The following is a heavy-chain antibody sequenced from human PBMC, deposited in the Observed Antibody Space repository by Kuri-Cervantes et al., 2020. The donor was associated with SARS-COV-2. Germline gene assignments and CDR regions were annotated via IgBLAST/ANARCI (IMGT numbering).Heavy chain of an antibody. CDR3: AKDGSPVATTPFYYGMDV. D-gene: IGHD5-12*01. CDR1: GFTFSSYG. V-gene: IGHV3-33*06. CDR2: IWYDGSNK. Sequence: GESLKISCAASGFTFSSYGMHWVRQAPGKGLEWVAVIWYDGSNKYYADSVKGRFTISRDNSKNTLYLQMNSLRAEDTAVYYCAKDGSPVATTPFYYGMDVWGQGTTVTVSS. J-gene: IGHJ6*02.